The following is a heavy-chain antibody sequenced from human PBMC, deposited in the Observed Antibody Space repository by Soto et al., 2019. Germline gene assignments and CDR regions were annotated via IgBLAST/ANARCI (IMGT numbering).Heavy chain of an antibody. Sequence: PSETLSLTCAVSGGSISSGGSSGTWFRQPPGRGLEWIGYIYHSGSTYYNPSLKSRVTISVDRSKDQFSLKLSSVTAADTAVYYCARGKDCSSTSCYYYFDYWGQGTLVTVSS. V-gene: IGHV4-30-2*01. CDR2: IYHSGST. CDR1: GGSISSGGSS. D-gene: IGHD2-2*01. CDR3: ARGKDCSSTSCYYYFDY. J-gene: IGHJ4*02.